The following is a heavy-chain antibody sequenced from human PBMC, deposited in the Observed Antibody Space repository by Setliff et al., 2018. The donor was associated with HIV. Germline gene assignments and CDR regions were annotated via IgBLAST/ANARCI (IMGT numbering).Heavy chain of an antibody. V-gene: IGHV4-4*07. J-gene: IGHJ6*03. CDR1: GGSFSSYH. CDR2: IYASGST. D-gene: IGHD3-10*01. CDR3: ARVGASGVPSTMDYYCYMDV. Sequence: SETLSLTCTVSGGSFSSYHWSWIRHRAGKGLEWIGHIYASGSTKYNPSLESRVTMSVDTSRTQFSLKLRSVTAADTAVYYCARVGASGVPSTMDYYCYMDVWGKGTTVTVSS.